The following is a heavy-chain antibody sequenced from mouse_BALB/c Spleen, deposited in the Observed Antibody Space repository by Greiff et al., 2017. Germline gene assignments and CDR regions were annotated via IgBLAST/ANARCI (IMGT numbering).Heavy chain of an antibody. CDR1: GYSITSDYA. Sequence: EVQRVESGPGLVKPSQSLSLTCTVTGYSITSDYAWNWIRQFPGNKLEWMGYISYSGSTSYNPSLKSRISITRDTSKNQFFLQLNSVTTEDTATYYCARKTTVSRGFAYWGQGTLVTVSA. CDR3: ARKTTVSRGFAY. CDR2: ISYSGST. D-gene: IGHD1-1*01. J-gene: IGHJ3*01. V-gene: IGHV3-2*02.